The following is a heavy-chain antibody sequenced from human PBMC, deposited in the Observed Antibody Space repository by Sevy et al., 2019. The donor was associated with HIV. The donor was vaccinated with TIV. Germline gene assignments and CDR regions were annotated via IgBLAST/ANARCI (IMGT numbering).Heavy chain of an antibody. CDR2: ISYSGSA. V-gene: IGHV4-39*01. CDR3: ARHLHFYGIDV. CDR1: GGSISSDSFL. J-gene: IGHJ6*02. D-gene: IGHD3-3*02. Sequence: SETLSLTCTVSGGSISSDSFLWGWIRQRPGEGLSCIGSISYSGSAYYDPSLKSRITVDVDTSKKQFSLELRSVTAADTAMYYCARHLHFYGIDVWDPGTTVTVSS.